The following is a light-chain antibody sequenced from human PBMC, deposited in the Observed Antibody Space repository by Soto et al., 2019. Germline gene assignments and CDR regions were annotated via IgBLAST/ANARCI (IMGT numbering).Light chain of an antibody. V-gene: IGKV3-20*01. CDR3: QQYGSSPT. CDR2: GAS. J-gene: IGKJ3*01. CDR1: QSVTSSY. Sequence: PGERATLSCRASQSVTSSYLAWYQQKPGQAPRLLIYGASSRATGIPDRFSGSGSGTDFTLTISRLEPEDFAVYYCQQYGSSPTFGPGTKVDIK.